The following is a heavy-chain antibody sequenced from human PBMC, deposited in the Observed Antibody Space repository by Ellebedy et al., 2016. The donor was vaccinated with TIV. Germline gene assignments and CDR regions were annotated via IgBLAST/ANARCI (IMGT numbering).Heavy chain of an antibody. D-gene: IGHD3-10*01. V-gene: IGHV4-59*08. CDR2: VYYTGNI. CDR1: GGSISGYY. J-gene: IGHJ4*02. Sequence: MPSETLSLTCSVSGGSISGYYWSRIRQPPGKGLEWLGYVYYTGNINYNPSLKSRVTMSLDTSKNQFSLKLNSVTVADTAVYYCARLTRFGEFPFDYWGQGTQVTVSS. CDR3: ARLTRFGEFPFDY.